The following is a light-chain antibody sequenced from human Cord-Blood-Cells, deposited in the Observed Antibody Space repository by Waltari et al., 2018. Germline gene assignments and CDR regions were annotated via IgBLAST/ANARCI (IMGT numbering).Light chain of an antibody. V-gene: IGKV4-1*01. J-gene: IGKJ1*01. CDR1: QSVLYSSNNKNY. CDR2: WAS. CDR3: QQYYSTPRT. Sequence: DIVMTQSPDSLAVSLGERATINCKSSQSVLYSSNNKNYLAWYQQKPGQPPKLLIFWASTRETGVPDRFMCRGSWTDFTLTISSLQAEDVAVYYCQQYYSTPRTFGQGTKVEIK.